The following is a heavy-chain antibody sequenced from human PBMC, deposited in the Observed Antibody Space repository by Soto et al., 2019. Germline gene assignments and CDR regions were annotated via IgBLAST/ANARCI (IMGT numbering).Heavy chain of an antibody. D-gene: IGHD1-26*01. CDR1: GYSFTNYA. J-gene: IGHJ5*02. CDR3: ARDYSGTYKDCFDP. V-gene: IGHV1-3*01. CDR2: ITPDNGKT. Sequence: QGQLVQSGAEVKEPGASVKVSCKASGYSFTNYAIHWLRQSPGQRPEWLGWITPDNGKTKFSENFQGRVSTTSDTSASTVYMELSSLRSDDTAVYYCARDYSGTYKDCFDPWGQGTLVTVSS.